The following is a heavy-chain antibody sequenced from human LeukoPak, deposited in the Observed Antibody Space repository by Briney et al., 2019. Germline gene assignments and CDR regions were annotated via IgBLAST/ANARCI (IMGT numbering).Heavy chain of an antibody. D-gene: IGHD3-22*01. Sequence: SQTLSLTCTVSGGSISSGGYYWSWIRQHPGKGLEWIGYIYYSGSTNYNPSLKSRVTISVDTSKNQFSLKLSSVTAADTAVYYCARLYYDSSLYFDYWGQGTLVTVSS. CDR2: IYYSGST. J-gene: IGHJ4*02. CDR1: GGSISSGGYY. V-gene: IGHV4-31*03. CDR3: ARLYYDSSLYFDY.